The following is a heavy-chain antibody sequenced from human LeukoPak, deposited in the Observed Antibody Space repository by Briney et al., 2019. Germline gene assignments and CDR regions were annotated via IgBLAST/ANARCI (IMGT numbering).Heavy chain of an antibody. CDR2: IYTSGST. V-gene: IGHV4-4*07. J-gene: IGHJ4*02. D-gene: IGHD3-16*02. Sequence: SETLSLTCTVSGGSISSYYWSWIRQPAGKGLEWIGRIYTSGSTNYNPSLKSRVTMSVDTSKNQFSLKLSSVTAADTAVYYCARGAPHKKDYDYVWGTYRPPYYYFDYWGQGTLVTVSS. CDR3: ARGAPHKKDYDYVWGTYRPPYYYFDY. CDR1: GGSISSYY.